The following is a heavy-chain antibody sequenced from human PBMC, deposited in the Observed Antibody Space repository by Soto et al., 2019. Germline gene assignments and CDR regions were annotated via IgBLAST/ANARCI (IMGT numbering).Heavy chain of an antibody. D-gene: IGHD3-9*01. J-gene: IGHJ3*02. CDR3: ARPLRYFDWLSPPDAFDI. V-gene: IGHV3-21*01. CDR1: GFTFSSYS. CDR2: ISSSSSYI. Sequence: GGSLRLSCAASGFTFSSYSMNWVRQAPVNGLEWVSSISSSSSYIYYADSVKGRFTISRDNAKNSLYLQMNSLRAEDTAVYYCARPLRYFDWLSPPDAFDIWGQGTMVTVSS.